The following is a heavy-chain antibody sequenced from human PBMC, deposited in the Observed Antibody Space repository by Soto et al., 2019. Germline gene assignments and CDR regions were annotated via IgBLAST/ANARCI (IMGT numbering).Heavy chain of an antibody. D-gene: IGHD6-13*01. CDR1: GYTFTSYG. V-gene: IGHV1-18*01. CDR3: ARVPRGAGYSSSWRSFGFDY. CDR2: ISAYNGNT. J-gene: IGHJ4*02. Sequence: QVQLVQSGAEVKKPGASVKVSCKASGYTFTSYGISWVRQAPGQGLEGMGWISAYNGNTNYAQKLQGRVTMTTDTSTSTAYMELRSLRSDDTAVYYCARVPRGAGYSSSWRSFGFDYWGQGTLVTVSS.